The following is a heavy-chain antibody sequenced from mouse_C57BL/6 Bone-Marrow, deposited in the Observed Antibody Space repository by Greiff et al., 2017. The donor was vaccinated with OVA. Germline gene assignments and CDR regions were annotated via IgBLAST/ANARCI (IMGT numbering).Heavy chain of an antibody. V-gene: IGHV5-6*01. CDR3: ARCYYDYDPYAMDY. CDR1: GFTFSSYG. D-gene: IGHD2-4*01. CDR2: ISSGGSYT. J-gene: IGHJ4*01. Sequence: EVMLVESGGDLVKPGGSLKLSCAASGFTFSSYGMSWVRQTPDKRLEWVATISSGGSYTYYPDRVKGRFTISRDNAKNTRYLQTSSLKSEDTAMYYCARCYYDYDPYAMDYWGQGTSVTVSS.